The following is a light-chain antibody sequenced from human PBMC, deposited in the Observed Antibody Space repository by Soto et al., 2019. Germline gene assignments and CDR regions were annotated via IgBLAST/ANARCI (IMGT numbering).Light chain of an antibody. J-gene: IGKJ1*01. CDR1: QSVSSN. Sequence: EIVMTQSPATLSVSPGERATLSCRASQSVSSNLAWYQQKPGQTPRLLIYDASSRATGIPDRISGSGSGTDFTLTISRLEPEDFAVYYCQHYGSSPRTFGQGTKVDIK. V-gene: IGKV3-20*01. CDR3: QHYGSSPRT. CDR2: DAS.